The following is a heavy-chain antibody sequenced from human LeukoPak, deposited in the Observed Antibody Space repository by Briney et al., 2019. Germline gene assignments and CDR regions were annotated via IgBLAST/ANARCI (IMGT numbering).Heavy chain of an antibody. CDR3: ARLGSSSWYIGWIDP. D-gene: IGHD6-13*01. Sequence: SETLSLTCTVSGGSISSYYWSWIRQPPGKGLEWIGYIYYSGSTNYNPSLKSRVTISVDTSKNQFSLKLSSVTAADTAVYYCARLGSSSWYIGWIDPWGQGTLVTVSS. CDR1: GGSISSYY. V-gene: IGHV4-59*08. CDR2: IYYSGST. J-gene: IGHJ5*02.